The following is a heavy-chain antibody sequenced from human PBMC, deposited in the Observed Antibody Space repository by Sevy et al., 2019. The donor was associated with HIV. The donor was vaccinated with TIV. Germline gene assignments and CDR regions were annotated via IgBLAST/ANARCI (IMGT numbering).Heavy chain of an antibody. J-gene: IGHJ5*02. CDR2: ISGSGGST. Sequence: GGSLRLSCEASGFTFSSYAMSWVRQAPGKGLEWVSAISGSGGSTYYADSVKGRFTISRDNSKNTLYLQMNSLRAEDTAVYYCAKTTGRGSGWYGGWFDPWGQGTLVTVSS. V-gene: IGHV3-23*01. D-gene: IGHD6-19*01. CDR1: GFTFSSYA. CDR3: AKTTGRGSGWYGGWFDP.